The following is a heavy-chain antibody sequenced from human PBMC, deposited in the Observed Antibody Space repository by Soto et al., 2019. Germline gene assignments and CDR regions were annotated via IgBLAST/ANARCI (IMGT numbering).Heavy chain of an antibody. CDR1: GFAFNTFS. V-gene: IGHV3-21*02. Sequence: EVQLVESGGGLVKPGGSLRLSCTASGFAFNTFSMNWVRQAPGKGLEWVSSINEDSTYIYYADSLRGRFTISRDNAKDSLFLQMNSLRPDDTAVYYCVRDLGRYFRSGYMDLWGDGATVTVSS. D-gene: IGHD3-9*01. CDR3: VRDLGRYFRSGYMDL. J-gene: IGHJ6*03. CDR2: INEDSTYI.